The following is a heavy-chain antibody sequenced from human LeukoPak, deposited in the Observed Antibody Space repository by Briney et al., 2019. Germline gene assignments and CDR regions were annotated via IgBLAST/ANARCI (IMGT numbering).Heavy chain of an antibody. Sequence: PGGSLRLSCAASGFTFSSYAMNWVRQAPGKGLEWVSGISSSGGSTYYADSVKGRFTISRDNSKNTLYLQMNSLRAEDTAVYYCAKDISRITVIVVASGRGIDYWGQGTLVTVSS. CDR3: AKDISRITVIVVASGRGIDY. V-gene: IGHV3-23*01. CDR2: ISSSGGST. J-gene: IGHJ4*02. CDR1: GFTFSSYA. D-gene: IGHD3-22*01.